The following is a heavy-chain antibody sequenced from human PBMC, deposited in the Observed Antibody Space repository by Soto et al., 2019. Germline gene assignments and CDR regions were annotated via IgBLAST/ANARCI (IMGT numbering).Heavy chain of an antibody. D-gene: IGHD6-6*01. J-gene: IGHJ4*01. CDR3: ANGVYAEDGRSPKLSFFAY. Sequence: GRGLEWISDIRGNAGGTAYADSVKGRFTISRDNAKNTLYLQMNSLRAEDTAVYYCANGVYAEDGRSPKLSFFAYWRNGTLVPVSS. CDR2: IRGNAGGT. V-gene: IGHV3-23*01.